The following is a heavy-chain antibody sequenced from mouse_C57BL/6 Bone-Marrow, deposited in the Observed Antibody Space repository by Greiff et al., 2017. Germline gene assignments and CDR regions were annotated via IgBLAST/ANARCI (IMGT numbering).Heavy chain of an antibody. V-gene: IGHV5-17*01. CDR1: GFTFSDYG. CDR2: ISSGSSTI. Sequence: EVKLMESGGGLVKPGGSLKLSCAASGFTFSDYGMHWVRQAPEKGLEWVAYISSGSSTIYYADTVKGRFTISRDNAKTTLFLQMTSLRSEDTAMYYCARRPLMDYWGQGTSVTVSS. CDR3: ARRPLMDY. J-gene: IGHJ4*01.